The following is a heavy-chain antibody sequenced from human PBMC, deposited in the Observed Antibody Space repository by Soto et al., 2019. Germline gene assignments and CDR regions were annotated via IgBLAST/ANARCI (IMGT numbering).Heavy chain of an antibody. Sequence: SETLSLTCAVYGGSFSGYYWSWIRQPPGKGLEWIGEINHSGSTNYNPSLKSRVTISADTSRNQFSLKLSSVTAADTAVYYCARRVTTVYYMDVGGKGPRVTVPS. CDR2: INHSGST. V-gene: IGHV4-34*01. J-gene: IGHJ6*03. CDR3: ARRVTTVYYMDV. CDR1: GGSFSGYY. D-gene: IGHD1-1*01.